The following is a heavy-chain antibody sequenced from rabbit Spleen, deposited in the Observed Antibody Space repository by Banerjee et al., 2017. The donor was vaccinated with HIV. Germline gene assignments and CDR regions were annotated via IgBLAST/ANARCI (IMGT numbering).Heavy chain of an antibody. CDR1: GFSFSDNYA. J-gene: IGHJ4*01. V-gene: IGHV1S45*01. CDR3: ARDAGSYDYIDVYFNL. Sequence: EQLVESGGGLVKPEGSLKLSCTASGFSFSDNYAMCWVRQAPGKGLEWIGCIYTGNGKTYYASWAKGRFTISKSSSTTVTLQMTSLTAADTATYFCARDAGSYDYIDVYFNLWGPGTLVTVS. CDR2: IYTGNGKT. D-gene: IGHD8-1*01.